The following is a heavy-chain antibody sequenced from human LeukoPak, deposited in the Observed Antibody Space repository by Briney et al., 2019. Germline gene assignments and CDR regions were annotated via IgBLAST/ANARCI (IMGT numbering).Heavy chain of an antibody. CDR2: ISGSGGST. CDR3: YYYDSSGYYPQTKIDY. D-gene: IGHD3-22*01. V-gene: IGHV3-23*01. J-gene: IGHJ4*02. CDR1: GFSFSAYS. Sequence: PGGSLRLSCAASGFSFSAYSMNRVRQAPGKGLEWVSGISGSGGSTYYADSVKGRFTISRDNSKNTVYLQMNSLRAEDTAVYYCYYYDSSGYYPQTKIDYWGQGTLVTVSS.